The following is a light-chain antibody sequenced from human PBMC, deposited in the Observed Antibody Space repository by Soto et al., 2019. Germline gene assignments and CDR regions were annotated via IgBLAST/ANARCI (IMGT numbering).Light chain of an antibody. CDR2: EVS. CDR1: SSDVGGYNY. CDR3: SSYISSSSVI. Sequence: QSVLTQPASVSGSPGQSITISCTGTSSDVGGYNYVSWYQQHPGKAPKLMIYEVSNRPSGVFSRFSGSKSGNTASLTISGLQAEDEADYYCSSYISSSSVIFGGGTKLTVL. J-gene: IGLJ2*01. V-gene: IGLV2-14*01.